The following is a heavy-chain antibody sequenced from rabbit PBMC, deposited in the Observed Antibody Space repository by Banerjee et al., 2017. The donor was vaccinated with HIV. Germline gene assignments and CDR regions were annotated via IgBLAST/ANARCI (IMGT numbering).Heavy chain of an antibody. J-gene: IGHJ4*01. CDR2: IYTNGGST. CDR1: GFSFSNKYV. D-gene: IGHD4-1*01. Sequence: QQQLEESGGGLVKPGGSLTLTCTASGFSFSNKYVMCWVRQAPGKGLEWIACIYTNGGSTWYASWVNGRFTISRSTSLNTVDLKMTSLTVADTATYFCARDLAGVIGWNFNLWGQGTLVTVS. CDR3: ARDLAGVIGWNFNL. V-gene: IGHV1S43*01.